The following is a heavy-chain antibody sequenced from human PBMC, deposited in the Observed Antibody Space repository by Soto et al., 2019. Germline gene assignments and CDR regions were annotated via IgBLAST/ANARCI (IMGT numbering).Heavy chain of an antibody. CDR2: ISWNSGSI. J-gene: IGHJ6*02. CDR3: AKDSRVGGHTYYDFWSGYPHYYYYGMDA. D-gene: IGHD3-3*01. CDR1: GFTFDDYA. V-gene: IGHV3-9*01. Sequence: EVQLVESGGGLVQPGRSLRLSCAASGFTFDDYAMHWVRQAPGKGLEWVSGISWNSGSIGYEDSVKGRFTISRDNAKNSLYLQMNSLRAEDTALYYCAKDSRVGGHTYYDFWSGYPHYYYYGMDAWGQGTTVTVSS.